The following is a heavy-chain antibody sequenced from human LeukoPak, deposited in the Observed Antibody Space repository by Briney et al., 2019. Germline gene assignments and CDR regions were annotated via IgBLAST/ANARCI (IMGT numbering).Heavy chain of an antibody. V-gene: IGHV3-30*03. J-gene: IGHJ4*02. D-gene: IGHD3-10*01. CDR2: ISSDGSNK. CDR1: GFTFSSSG. CDR3: YYSGY. Sequence: GRSLRLSCVASGFTFSSSGMHWVRQAPGKGLEWVALISSDGSNKYYADPLKGRFTISRDNSENTLYLQMNSLRPEDTAVYYCYYSGYWGQGTLVTVSS.